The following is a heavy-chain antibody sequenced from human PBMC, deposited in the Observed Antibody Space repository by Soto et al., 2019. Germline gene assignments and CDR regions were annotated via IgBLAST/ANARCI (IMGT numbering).Heavy chain of an antibody. D-gene: IGHD4-17*01. CDR3: ATYGGNSAGYYYHGVDV. J-gene: IGHJ6*02. V-gene: IGHV3-11*01. CDR1: GFTFSDYY. Sequence: GGSLRLSCAASGFTFSDYYMTWIRQAPGKGLEWVSYITSSGSTTSYADSVKGRFTISRDNAKNSLSLQMSALRAEDTAVYYCATYGGNSAGYYYHGVDVWGQGTTVTVSS. CDR2: ITSSGSTT.